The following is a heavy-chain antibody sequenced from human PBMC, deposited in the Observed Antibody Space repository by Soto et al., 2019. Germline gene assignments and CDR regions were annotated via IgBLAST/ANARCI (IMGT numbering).Heavy chain of an antibody. CDR3: ARHGAGYCSSTSCYPPQGWFDP. CDR2: MYYSGST. CDR1: GGSITSSNYY. J-gene: IGHJ5*02. V-gene: IGHV4-39*01. D-gene: IGHD2-2*01. Sequence: SETLSLTCTVSGGSITSSNYYWGWIRQPPGKGLEWIGSMYYSGSTYYNPSLKSRVTISVDTSKNQFSLRLNSVTAADTAVYYCARHGAGYCSSTSCYPPQGWFDPWGQGTLVTVSS.